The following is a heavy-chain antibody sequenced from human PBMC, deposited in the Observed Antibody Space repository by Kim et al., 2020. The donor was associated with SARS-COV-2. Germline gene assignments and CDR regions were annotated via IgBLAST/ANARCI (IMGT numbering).Heavy chain of an antibody. Sequence: GGSLRLSCAASGITFSTYAMSWVRQAPGKGLEWVSAISGSGSTTYYADSVKGRFTISRDNSKNTLYLQVNSLRAEDTAVYYCAKRNFFDYWGQGTLVTVSS. CDR3: AKRNFFDY. D-gene: IGHD1-1*01. V-gene: IGHV3-23*01. J-gene: IGHJ4*02. CDR1: GITFSTYA. CDR2: ISGSGSTT.